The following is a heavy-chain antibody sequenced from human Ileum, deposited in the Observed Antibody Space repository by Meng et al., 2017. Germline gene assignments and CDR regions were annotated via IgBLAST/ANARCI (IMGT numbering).Heavy chain of an antibody. D-gene: IGHD1-26*01. V-gene: IGHV3-33*01. CDR3: ARDSDGATHIEY. Sequence: GESRKISCAASGFTFSNYGMHWVRQAPGKGLEWVAVIWYDGSNKYYADSVKGRFTISRDNSKNTLYLQMNSLRAEDTAVYYCARDSDGATHIEYWGQGTPVTVSS. J-gene: IGHJ4*02. CDR2: IWYDGSNK. CDR1: GFTFSNYG.